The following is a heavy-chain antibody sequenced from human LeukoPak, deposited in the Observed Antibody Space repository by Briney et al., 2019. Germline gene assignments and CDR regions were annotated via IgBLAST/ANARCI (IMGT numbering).Heavy chain of an antibody. J-gene: IGHJ6*03. CDR3: ANYKRNVHYYMDV. CDR1: GGSFDSKY. Sequence: SETLSLTCSVSGGSFDSKYWSWIRQPPGKGLEWIGYIYTSGSTNFNPSLRSRVAMSIDTSKNQFSLKVYSVTAADTAVYCANYKRNVHYYMDVWGKGTTVIVSS. V-gene: IGHV4-4*09. CDR2: IYTSGST. D-gene: IGHD1-1*01.